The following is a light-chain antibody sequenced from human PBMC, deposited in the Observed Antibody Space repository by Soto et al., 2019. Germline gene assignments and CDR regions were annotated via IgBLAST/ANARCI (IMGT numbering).Light chain of an antibody. CDR2: DVS. CDR1: SSDVGGYNF. V-gene: IGLV2-11*01. J-gene: IGLJ2*01. Sequence: QSALTQPRSVSGSPGQPVTISCTGTSSDVGGYNFVSWYQQHPGKAPKLMIYDVSQRPSGVPDRFSGSKSGNTASLTISGLQDEDEADYYCCSYAGSHFLFGGGTKLTVL. CDR3: CSYAGSHFL.